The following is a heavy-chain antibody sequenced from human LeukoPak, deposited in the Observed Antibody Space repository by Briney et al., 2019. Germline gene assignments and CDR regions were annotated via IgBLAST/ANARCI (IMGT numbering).Heavy chain of an antibody. CDR1: GLSFDDYA. CDR2: ISWNSGSI. Sequence: GGSLRLSCAASGLSFDDYALHWVRQAPGKGPEWVSGISWNSGSIGYADSVKGRFIIFRDNAKNSLYLQMNSLRPEDTALYYCAKLSDSGYDTDALDIWGQGTKVTVSS. V-gene: IGHV3-9*01. J-gene: IGHJ3*02. CDR3: AKLSDSGYDTDALDI. D-gene: IGHD5-12*01.